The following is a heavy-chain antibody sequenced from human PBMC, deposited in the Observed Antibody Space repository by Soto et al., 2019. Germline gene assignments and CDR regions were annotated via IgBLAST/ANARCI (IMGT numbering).Heavy chain of an antibody. J-gene: IGHJ5*02. Sequence: XGSLKLSCAASGVTFSSYGMHWVRQAPGKGLDWVAVISYDGSNKYYADSVKGRFTISRDNSKNTLYLQMNSLRAEDTAVYYCAKEGYCSSTSCYSSAASWFDTWGQGTVVTVS. CDR3: AKEGYCSSTSCYSSAASWFDT. CDR1: GVTFSSYG. CDR2: ISYDGSNK. V-gene: IGHV3-30*18. D-gene: IGHD2-2*01.